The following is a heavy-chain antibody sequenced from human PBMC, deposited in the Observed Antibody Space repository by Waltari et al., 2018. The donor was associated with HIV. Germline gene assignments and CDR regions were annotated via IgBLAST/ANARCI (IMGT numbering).Heavy chain of an antibody. Sequence: QMQLVQSGPEVKKPGTSVKVSCKASGLTFTSSAVQWVRQARGQRLEWIGWIVAGSGNTNYAPKFQERVTITRDTSTSTAYMELSSLRSEDTAVYYCAADAVAGGYDFDYWGQGTQVTVFS. V-gene: IGHV1-58*01. D-gene: IGHD5-12*01. CDR2: IVAGSGNT. CDR1: GLTFTSSA. CDR3: AADAVAGGYDFDY. J-gene: IGHJ4*02.